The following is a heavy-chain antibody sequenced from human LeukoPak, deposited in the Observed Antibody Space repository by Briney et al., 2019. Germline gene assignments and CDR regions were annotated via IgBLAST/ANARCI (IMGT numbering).Heavy chain of an antibody. CDR3: AGEDNSSGYRPFDI. CDR2: INPNNGGT. V-gene: IGHV1-2*06. J-gene: IGHJ3*02. Sequence: ASVKVSCKASGYTFTGYYIHWVRQAPGQRLERMGRINPNNGGTNYAQKFQGRVTMTRDMSMSTAYMELSRLRSVDTAVYYCAGEDNSSGYRPFDIWGQGTMVTVPS. D-gene: IGHD3-22*01. CDR1: GYTFTGYY.